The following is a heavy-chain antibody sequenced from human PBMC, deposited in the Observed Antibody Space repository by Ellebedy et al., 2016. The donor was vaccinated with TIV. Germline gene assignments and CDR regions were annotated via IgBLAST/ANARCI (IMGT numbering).Heavy chain of an antibody. J-gene: IGHJ6*02. CDR1: GLKFSDAW. D-gene: IGHD1-26*01. Sequence: GESLKISCAVSGLKFSDAWMSWVRQAPGKGLEWVGRMKSFGSGGTRDYSALVEGRFSISRDDSINTLYLQVNSLKSEDTAVYYCAWETSRYYGMDVWGQGTTVIVSS. CDR2: MKSFGSGGTR. CDR3: AWETSRYYGMDV. V-gene: IGHV3-15*01.